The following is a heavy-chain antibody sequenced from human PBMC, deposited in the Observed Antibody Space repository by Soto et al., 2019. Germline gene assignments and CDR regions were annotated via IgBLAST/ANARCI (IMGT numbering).Heavy chain of an antibody. CDR1: GGSISSGGYY. CDR2: IDYSGST. D-gene: IGHD2-2*01. V-gene: IGHV4-31*03. J-gene: IGHJ4*02. Sequence: QVQLQESGPGLVKPSQTLSLTCTVSGGSISSGGYYWSWIRQHPGKGLQCIGYIDYSGSTYYNPSIKSRVKISVDTSKNQFTLKLSSVTAADTAVYYCARTIVVVPAAMSGNLHFDYWGQGTLVTVSS. CDR3: ARTIVVVPAAMSGNLHFDY.